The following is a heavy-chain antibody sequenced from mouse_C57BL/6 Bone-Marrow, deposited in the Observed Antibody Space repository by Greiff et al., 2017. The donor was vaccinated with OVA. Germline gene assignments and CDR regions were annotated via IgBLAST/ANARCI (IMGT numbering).Heavy chain of an antibody. J-gene: IGHJ2*01. CDR2: INPSTGGT. CDR3: ARKKLGPVYFDC. CDR1: GYSFTGYY. Sequence: VQLKPSGPELVKPGASVKISCKASGYSFTGYYMNWVKQSPEKSLEWIGEINPSTGGTTYNQKFKAKATLTVDKSSSTAYMQLKSLTSEDSAVYYCARKKLGPVYFDCWGQGTTLTVST. D-gene: IGHD4-1*01. V-gene: IGHV1-42*01.